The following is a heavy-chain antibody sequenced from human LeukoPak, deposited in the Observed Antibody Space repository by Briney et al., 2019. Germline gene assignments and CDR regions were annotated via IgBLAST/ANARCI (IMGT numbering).Heavy chain of an antibody. CDR2: IYYSGST. CDR3: ARLSYGPDP. V-gene: IGHV4-59*11. D-gene: IGHD1-26*01. CDR1: GGSISSHY. Sequence: PSETLSLTCTVSGGSISSHYWSWIRQPPGKGLEWIGYIYYSGSTNYNPSLKSRVTISVDTSKNQFSLKLSSVTAADTAVYYCARLSYGPDPWGQGTLVTVSS. J-gene: IGHJ5*02.